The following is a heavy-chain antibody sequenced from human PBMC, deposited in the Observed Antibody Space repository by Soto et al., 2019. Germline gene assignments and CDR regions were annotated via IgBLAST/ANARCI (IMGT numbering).Heavy chain of an antibody. V-gene: IGHV4-34*01. D-gene: IGHD2-15*01. J-gene: IGHJ1*01. CDR1: GGSFSGYY. Sequence: SETLSLTCAVYGGSFSGYYWSWIRQPPGKGLEWIGEINHSGSTNYNPSLKSRVTISVDTSKNQFSLKLSSVTAADTAVYYCAGRRVVVVAVPGVFQHWGQGTLVTVSS. CDR3: AGRRVVVVAVPGVFQH. CDR2: INHSGST.